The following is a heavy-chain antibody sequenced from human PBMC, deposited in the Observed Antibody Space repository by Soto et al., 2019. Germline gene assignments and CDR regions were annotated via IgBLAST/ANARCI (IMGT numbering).Heavy chain of an antibody. CDR3: ARDYSSSLGYFDY. J-gene: IGHJ4*02. CDR2: ISSSSSYI. Sequence: PGGSLRLSCAASGFTFSSYSMNWVRQAPGKGLEWVSSISSSSSYIYYADSVKGRFTISRDNAKNSLYLQMNSLRAEDTAVYYCARDYSSSLGYFDYWGQGTLVTVSS. CDR1: GFTFSSYS. V-gene: IGHV3-21*01. D-gene: IGHD6-13*01.